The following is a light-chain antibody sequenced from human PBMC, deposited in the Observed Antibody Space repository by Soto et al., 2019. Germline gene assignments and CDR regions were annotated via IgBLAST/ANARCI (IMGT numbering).Light chain of an antibody. V-gene: IGKV3-20*01. CDR1: QSVGRNY. J-gene: IGKJ1*01. CDR3: QQYGTSPWA. Sequence: EIVLTQFPGTLSLSPGERATLSCRASQSVGRNYVAWYQQKPGQAPRVIIYAASNRASGIPDRCSGSGSGSDFTLTISRLEPEDFAVYYCQQYGTSPWAFGQGTKVEIK. CDR2: AAS.